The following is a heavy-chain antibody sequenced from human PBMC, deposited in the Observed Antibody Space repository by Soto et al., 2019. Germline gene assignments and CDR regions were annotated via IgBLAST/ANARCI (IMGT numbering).Heavy chain of an antibody. CDR2: ISWNSGSI. Sequence: EVQLVESGGGLGQPGRSLRLPCAASGFTFDDYAMHWVRQAPGKGLEWVSGISWNSGSIGYADSVKGRFTISRDNAKNSLYLQMNSLRAEDTALYYCAKDISYAPPRGYFDYWGQGTLVTVSS. CDR3: AKDISYAPPRGYFDY. V-gene: IGHV3-9*01. CDR1: GFTFDDYA. J-gene: IGHJ4*02. D-gene: IGHD3-16*02.